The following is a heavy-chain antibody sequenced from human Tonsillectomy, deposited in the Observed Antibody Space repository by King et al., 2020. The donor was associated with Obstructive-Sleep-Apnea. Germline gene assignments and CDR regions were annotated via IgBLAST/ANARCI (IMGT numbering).Heavy chain of an antibody. D-gene: IGHD5-12*01. Sequence: LQLQESGPGLVKPSQTLSLTCSVSGDSISSGGHYWSWIRQHPGKGLEWIGSIYYSGSTYYNPSLKSRVTISIDTSESQFSLKLSSVTAADTAVYYCARTPPYSANDHSPVEEGYFFAMDVWGQGTTVTVSS. CDR2: IYYSGST. CDR1: GDSISSGGHY. J-gene: IGHJ6*02. CDR3: ARTPPYSANDHSPVEEGYFFAMDV. V-gene: IGHV4-31*03.